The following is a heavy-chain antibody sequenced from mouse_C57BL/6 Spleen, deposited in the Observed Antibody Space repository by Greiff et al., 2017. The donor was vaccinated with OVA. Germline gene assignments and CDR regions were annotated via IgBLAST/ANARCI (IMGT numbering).Heavy chain of an antibody. CDR2: IWRGGST. CDR3: AANYYGSSSHFAY. D-gene: IGHD1-1*01. J-gene: IGHJ3*01. CDR1: GFSLTSYG. Sequence: QVQLKESGPGLVQPSQSLSITCTVSGFSLTSYGVHWVRQSPGKGLEWLGVIWRGGSTDYNAAFMSRLSITKDNSKSQVFFKMNSLQADDTAIYYGAANYYGSSSHFAYWGQGTLVTVSA. V-gene: IGHV2-5*01.